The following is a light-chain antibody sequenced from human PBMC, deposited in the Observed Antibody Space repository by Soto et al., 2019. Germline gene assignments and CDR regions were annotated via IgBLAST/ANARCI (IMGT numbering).Light chain of an antibody. CDR1: QGISSY. Sequence: AIRLTQSPSSLPASTGDRVTITCLASQGISSYLAWYQQKPGKAPKLLIYAGSTLQSGGASRCSGSGAGTDFTLTISCLLSEDFATYYCQQYYSYPPITFGPGTKVDI. CDR2: AGS. J-gene: IGKJ3*01. V-gene: IGKV1-8*01. CDR3: QQYYSYPPIT.